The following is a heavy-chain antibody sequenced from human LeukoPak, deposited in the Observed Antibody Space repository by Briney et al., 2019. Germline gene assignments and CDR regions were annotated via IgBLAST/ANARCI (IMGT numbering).Heavy chain of an antibody. CDR2: ICSSGSII. CDR1: GFTFSSYE. Sequence: GGSLRLSCAASGFTFSSYEMNWVRQAPGKGLEWVSYICSSGSIIYYADSVKGRFTISRGNAKNSLSLQMNSLRAEDTAVYYCAELGITMIWGVWGKGTTVTVSS. CDR3: AELGITMIWGV. D-gene: IGHD3-22*01. V-gene: IGHV3-48*03. J-gene: IGHJ6*04.